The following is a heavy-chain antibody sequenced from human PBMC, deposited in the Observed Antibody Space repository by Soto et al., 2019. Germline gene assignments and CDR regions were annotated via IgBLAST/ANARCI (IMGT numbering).Heavy chain of an antibody. CDR1: GFTFSGSA. D-gene: IGHD1-26*01. CDR2: IRSKANSYAT. Sequence: GGSLRLSCAASGFTFSGSAMHWVRQASGKGLEWVGRIRSKANSYATAYAASVKGRFTISRDDSKNTAYLQMNSLKTEDTAVYYCTRIENRQGAFDYWGQGTLVTVSS. CDR3: TRIENRQGAFDY. J-gene: IGHJ4*02. V-gene: IGHV3-73*01.